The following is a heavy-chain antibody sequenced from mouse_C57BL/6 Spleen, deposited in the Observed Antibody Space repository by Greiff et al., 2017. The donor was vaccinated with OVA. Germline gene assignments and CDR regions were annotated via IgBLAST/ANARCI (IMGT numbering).Heavy chain of an antibody. J-gene: IGHJ3*01. D-gene: IGHD2-4*01. Sequence: QVQLQQSGAELARPGASVKMSCKASGYTFTSYTMHWVKQRPGQGLEWIGYINPSSGYTKYNQKFKDKATLTADKSSSTAYMQLSILKSADAAVYYCARSGIYYDYDPWFAYWGQGTLVTVSA. CDR2: INPSSGYT. CDR3: ARSGIYYDYDPWFAY. CDR1: GYTFTSYT. V-gene: IGHV1-4*01.